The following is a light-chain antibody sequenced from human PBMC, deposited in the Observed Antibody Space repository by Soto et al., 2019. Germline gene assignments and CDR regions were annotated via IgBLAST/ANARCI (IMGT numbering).Light chain of an antibody. CDR2: EVV. CDR3: KADAGSNTYV. Sequence: QSALTQPPSATGSPGQAVTMSWTGTKYDIGVYVCVCWYQHHPGKAPRLFIYEVVQRPSGVPDRFSGSKSGNTAYLTVSGLQAADEADYFCKADAGSNTYVFVSGTKVTVL. V-gene: IGLV2-8*01. J-gene: IGLJ1*01. CDR1: KYDIGVYVC.